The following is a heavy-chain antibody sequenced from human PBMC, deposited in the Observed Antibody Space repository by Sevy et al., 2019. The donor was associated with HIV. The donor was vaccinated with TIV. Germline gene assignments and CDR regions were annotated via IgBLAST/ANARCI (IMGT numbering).Heavy chain of an antibody. CDR3: TTDSMVPVDY. D-gene: IGHD3-10*01. CDR1: GFTFSNAW. V-gene: IGHV3-15*01. Sequence: GGSLRLSCAASGFTFSNAWMRWVRQAPGKGLEWVGRIKSKTDGGKTDYAAPVKGRFTISRDDSRNTLYLQMNSLKTEDTAVYYCTTDSMVPVDYWGQGTLVTVS. CDR2: IKSKTDGGKT. J-gene: IGHJ4*02.